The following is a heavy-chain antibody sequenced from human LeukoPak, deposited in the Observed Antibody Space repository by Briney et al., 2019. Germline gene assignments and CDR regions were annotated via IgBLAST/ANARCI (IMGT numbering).Heavy chain of an antibody. CDR3: ARSAGHCSGGGCPPLRGFDP. D-gene: IGHD2-15*01. CDR1: GGYLSGYF. Sequence: SETLSLTCTVSGGYLSGYFWGWIPQPPGEGLEWIGYVYYSGSTNFNPSLKSLVTISVDTCKSQFSLKLCPLTPADTAVYSCARSAGHCSGGGCPPLRGFDPWGQGTLVTVSS. CDR2: VYYSGST. J-gene: IGHJ5*02. V-gene: IGHV4-59*08.